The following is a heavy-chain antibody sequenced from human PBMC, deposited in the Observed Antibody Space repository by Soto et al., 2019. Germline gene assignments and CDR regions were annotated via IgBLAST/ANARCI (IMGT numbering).Heavy chain of an antibody. V-gene: IGHV3-7*03. J-gene: IGHJ4*02. CDR2: IKQDGSEK. Sequence: GGSLRLSCAASGFTFSNYGMSWVRQAPGKGLEWVANIKQDGSEKYYVDSVKGRFTISRDNAKNSLYLQMDSLRAEDTALYYCAKGSATSRPYYFDYWGQGSLVTVSS. CDR3: AKGSATSRPYYFDY. CDR1: GFTFSNYG.